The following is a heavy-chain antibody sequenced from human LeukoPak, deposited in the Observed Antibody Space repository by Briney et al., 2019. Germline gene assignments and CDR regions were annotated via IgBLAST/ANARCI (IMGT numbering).Heavy chain of an antibody. CDR2: IYYSGST. D-gene: IGHD3-3*01. Sequence: SETLSLTCTVSGGSISSYYWSWTRQPPGKGLEWIGYIYYSGSTNYNPSLKSRVTISVDTSKNQFSLKLSSVTAADTAVYYCARAHPYDFWSGYYLDYWGQGTLVTVSS. CDR1: GGSISSYY. CDR3: ARAHPYDFWSGYYLDY. V-gene: IGHV4-59*01. J-gene: IGHJ4*02.